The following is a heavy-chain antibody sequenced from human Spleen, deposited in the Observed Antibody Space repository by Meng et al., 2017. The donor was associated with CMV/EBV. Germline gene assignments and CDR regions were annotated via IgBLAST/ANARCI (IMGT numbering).Heavy chain of an antibody. CDR2: IYSGINST. D-gene: IGHD3-22*01. V-gene: IGHV3-23*03. J-gene: IGHJ6*02. Sequence: GESLKISCAASGFTFSSYAMSWVRQAPGKGLWWVSVIYSGINSTYYADSVKGRFTVSRDNSKNTVYLQMNSLRAEDTAVYYCGKRKGDYYDSSVGMDVWGQGTTVTVSS. CDR3: GKRKGDYYDSSVGMDV. CDR1: GFTFSSYA.